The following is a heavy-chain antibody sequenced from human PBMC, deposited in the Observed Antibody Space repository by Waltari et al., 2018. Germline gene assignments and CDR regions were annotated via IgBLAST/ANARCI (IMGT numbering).Heavy chain of an antibody. V-gene: IGHV4-38-2*01. CDR3: ATHGGSGWYFNWFDP. J-gene: IGHJ5*02. CDR1: GYSISSGNY. Sequence: QVQLQESGPGLVKPSETLSLTCAVSGYSISSGNYWGWIRQPPEKGLEWIASMFHSGTTYYNPSLKSRVTISVDTSKNHFSLRLSSVTAADTAVYYCATHGGSGWYFNWFDPWGQGTLVTVSS. D-gene: IGHD6-19*01. CDR2: MFHSGTT.